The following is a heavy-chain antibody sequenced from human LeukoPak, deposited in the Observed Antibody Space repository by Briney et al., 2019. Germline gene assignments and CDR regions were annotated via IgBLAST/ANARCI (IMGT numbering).Heavy chain of an antibody. CDR3: AKDSWSENIVGASDY. Sequence: GRSLRLSCAASGFTFDDYAMHWVRQAPGKGLEWVSGISWNSGSIGYADSVKGRFTISRDNAKNSLYLQMNSLRAEDTALYYCAKDSWSENIVGASDYWGQGTLVTVSS. D-gene: IGHD1-26*01. CDR1: GFTFDDYA. J-gene: IGHJ4*02. CDR2: ISWNSGSI. V-gene: IGHV3-9*01.